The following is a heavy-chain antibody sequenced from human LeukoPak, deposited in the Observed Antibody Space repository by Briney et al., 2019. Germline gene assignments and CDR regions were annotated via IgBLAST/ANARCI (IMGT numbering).Heavy chain of an antibody. CDR1: GASVSSTYW. CDR2: IYQSWTT. D-gene: IGHD3-10*01. Sequence: SGTLSLTCTVSGASVSSTYWWSWVRQTPGKGLDWIGEIYQSWTTNYNPSLKSRATISVDNSKNQFSLKLTSLTAADTAIYYCARFGKDGFDVWGQGTKVIVSS. V-gene: IGHV4-4*02. J-gene: IGHJ3*01. CDR3: ARFGKDGFDV.